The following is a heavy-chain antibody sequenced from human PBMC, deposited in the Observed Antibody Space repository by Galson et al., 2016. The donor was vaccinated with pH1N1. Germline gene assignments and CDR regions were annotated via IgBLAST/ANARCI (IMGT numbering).Heavy chain of an antibody. CDR3: ARHVALDPPVEYYYIDV. Sequence: QSGAEVKKPGKSLKISCKGSGYGFPTSWIGWVRQMPGKGLEWMGSIYLDDSDTRYSPSFQGQVTISADKSIRTTYLQWSSLKASDTAIYYCARHVALDPPVEYYYIDVWGKGTTVIVSS. CDR2: IYLDDSDT. CDR1: GYGFPTSW. J-gene: IGHJ6*03. V-gene: IGHV5-51*01. D-gene: IGHD1-1*01.